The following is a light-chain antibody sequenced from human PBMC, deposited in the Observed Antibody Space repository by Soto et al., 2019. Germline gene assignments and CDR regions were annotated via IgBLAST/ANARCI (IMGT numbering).Light chain of an antibody. J-gene: IGKJ1*01. V-gene: IGKV1-27*01. Sequence: DIQMTXXXXSLSASVGDRVTITCRASQGISNYLAWYQQQPGKVPKLLIYVASTLQSGVPSRFSGSGSGTDFTLTISSLQPEDVATYYCQKYNSAPWTFGQGTKVEIK. CDR3: QKYNSAPWT. CDR1: QGISNY. CDR2: VAS.